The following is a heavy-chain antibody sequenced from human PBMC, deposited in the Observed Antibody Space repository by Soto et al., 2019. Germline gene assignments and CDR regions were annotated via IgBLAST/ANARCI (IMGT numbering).Heavy chain of an antibody. V-gene: IGHV3-30-3*01. CDR3: ARDNYDILIGYR. CDR2: ISYDGSNK. Sequence: GGSLRLSCAASGFTFSNYGMHWVRQAPGKGLEWVAVISYDGSNKYYADSVKGRFTISRDNSKNTLYLQMNSLRAEDTAMYYCARDNYDILIGYRWGQGTLVTVSS. CDR1: GFTFSNYG. D-gene: IGHD3-9*01. J-gene: IGHJ4*02.